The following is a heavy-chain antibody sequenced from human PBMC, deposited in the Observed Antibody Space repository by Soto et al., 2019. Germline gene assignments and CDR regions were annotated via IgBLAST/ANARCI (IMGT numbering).Heavy chain of an antibody. CDR1: GGSISGYS. J-gene: IGHJ4*02. D-gene: IGHD2-21*01. CDR3: AREPRQGDRIYYFDY. V-gene: IGHV4-59*01. CDR2: IFYRGST. Sequence: SETLSLTCTVSGGSISGYSWSWIRQPPGKGLEWIGYIFYRGSTNYNPSLKSRVTISVDTSKNQFSLRLTSVTAADTAVYYCAREPRQGDRIYYFDYWGQGTQVTVSS.